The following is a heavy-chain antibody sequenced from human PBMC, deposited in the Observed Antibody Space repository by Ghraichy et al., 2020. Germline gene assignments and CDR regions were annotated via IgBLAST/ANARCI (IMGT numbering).Heavy chain of an antibody. V-gene: IGHV3-23*01. D-gene: IGHD5-18*01. Sequence: ETLRLSCAASGFTFSSYAMSWVRQAPGKGLEWVSAISGSGGSTYYADSVKGRFTISRDNSKNTLYLQMNSLRAEDTAVYYCAKDETIDGYSYGPDYWGQGTLVTVSS. CDR1: GFTFSSYA. J-gene: IGHJ4*02. CDR2: ISGSGGST. CDR3: AKDETIDGYSYGPDY.